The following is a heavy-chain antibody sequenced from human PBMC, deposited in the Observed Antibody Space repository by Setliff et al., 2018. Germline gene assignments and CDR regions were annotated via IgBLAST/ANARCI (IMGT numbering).Heavy chain of an antibody. V-gene: IGHV1-18*01. J-gene: IGHJ5*01. CDR1: GYTFTNSG. D-gene: IGHD1-26*01. Sequence: GASVKVSCKASGYTFTNSGMTWVRQAPGQGLEWLGWISAYSGNTQYAQKVQGRVTMTTDTSTSTAYMELRSLTSDDTAVYYCARLVRYCTRTACQKVAGVESWGKGTLVTVSS. CDR3: ARLVRYCTRTACQKVAGVES. CDR2: ISAYSGNT.